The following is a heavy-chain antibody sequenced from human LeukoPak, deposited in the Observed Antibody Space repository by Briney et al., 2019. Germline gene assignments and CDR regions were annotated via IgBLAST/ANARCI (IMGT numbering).Heavy chain of an antibody. V-gene: IGHV4-59*01. Sequence: SETLSLTCTVSGGPISSYYWSWIRQPPGKGLEWIGYIYYSGSTNYNPSLKSRVTISVDTSKNQFSLKLSSVTAADTAVYYCARGSYDFWSGYPDAFDIWGQGTMVTVSS. D-gene: IGHD3-3*01. CDR1: GGPISSYY. CDR3: ARGSYDFWSGYPDAFDI. CDR2: IYYSGST. J-gene: IGHJ3*02.